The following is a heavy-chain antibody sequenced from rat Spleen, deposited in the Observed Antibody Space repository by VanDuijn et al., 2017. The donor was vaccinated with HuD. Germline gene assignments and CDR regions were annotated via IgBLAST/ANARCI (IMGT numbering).Heavy chain of an antibody. Sequence: QVQLKESGPGLVQPSQTLSLTCTVSGFSLTNHIVHWVRQSTGKGLEWMGIIWTGGITDYNSALKSRLSISRDTSKSKVFLKMNSLQTEDTATYYCARGNNQGFAYWGQGTLVTVSS. V-gene: IGHV2-30*01. J-gene: IGHJ3*01. CDR3: ARGNNQGFAY. D-gene: IGHD1-10*01. CDR1: GFSLTNHI. CDR2: IWTGGIT.